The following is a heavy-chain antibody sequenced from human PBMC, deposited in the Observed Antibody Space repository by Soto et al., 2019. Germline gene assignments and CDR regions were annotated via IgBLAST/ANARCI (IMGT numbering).Heavy chain of an antibody. J-gene: IGHJ6*02. V-gene: IGHV1-69*01. CDR1: GGTFSSYA. Sequence: QVQLVQSGAEVKKPGSSVKVSCKASGGTFSSYAISWVRQAPGQGLEWMGGIIPIFGTANYAQKFQGRVTITADESTSTAYMERSSLRSEDTAVYYCARNCGGDCYSAINYYGMDVWGQGTTVTVS. D-gene: IGHD2-21*02. CDR2: IIPIFGTA. CDR3: ARNCGGDCYSAINYYGMDV.